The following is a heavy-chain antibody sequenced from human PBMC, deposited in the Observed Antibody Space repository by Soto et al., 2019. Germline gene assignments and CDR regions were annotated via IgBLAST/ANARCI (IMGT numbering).Heavy chain of an antibody. Sequence: SEILSLTCTVNGGSIRSRSYYWGRIRQPQGKGLEWIGSIYYSGSAYYNPSLKSRVTISVDTSKNQFSLKLSSVTAADMAVYYCARTHPSYYDFWSGYYTSTYYYYGMDVWGQGTTVT. J-gene: IGHJ6*02. CDR2: IYYSGSA. CDR3: ARTHPSYYDFWSGYYTSTYYYYGMDV. V-gene: IGHV4-39*01. CDR1: GGSIRSRSYY. D-gene: IGHD3-3*01.